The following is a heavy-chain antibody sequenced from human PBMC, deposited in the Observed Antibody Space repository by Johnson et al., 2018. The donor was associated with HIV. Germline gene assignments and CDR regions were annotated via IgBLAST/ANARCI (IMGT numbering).Heavy chain of an antibody. D-gene: IGHD6-6*01. CDR1: GFTFADYV. Sequence: VQLVETGGGLVQPGRSMRLSCTASGFTFADYVMTWVRQAPGKGLEWVANKKKDGSEKYYVDSGKGRFTIPSDNAKNSLYLQMNSLRAEDTAVYYFARANGQLGGAFDIWGQGTMVTVSS. CDR2: KKKDGSEK. J-gene: IGHJ3*02. CDR3: ARANGQLGGAFDI. V-gene: IGHV3-7*05.